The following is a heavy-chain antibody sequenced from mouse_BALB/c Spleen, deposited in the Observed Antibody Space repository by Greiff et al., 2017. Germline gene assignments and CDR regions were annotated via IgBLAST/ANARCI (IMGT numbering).Heavy chain of an antibody. Sequence: VQLKQSGAELVKPGASVKLSCTASGFNIKDTYMHWVKQRPEQGLEWIGRIDPANGNTKYDPKFQGKATITADTSSNTAYLQLSSLTSEDTAVYYCARKGTTVVAPFDVWGAGTTVTVSS. CDR3: ARKGTTVVAPFDV. D-gene: IGHD1-1*01. CDR1: GFNIKDTY. V-gene: IGHV14-3*02. J-gene: IGHJ1*01. CDR2: IDPANGNT.